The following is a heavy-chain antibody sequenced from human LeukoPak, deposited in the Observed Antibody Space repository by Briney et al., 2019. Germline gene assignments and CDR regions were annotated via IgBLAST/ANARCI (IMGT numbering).Heavy chain of an antibody. CDR3: ARHRLGIRDFDY. J-gene: IGHJ4*02. CDR2: TFASGIT. V-gene: IGHV4-4*09. CDR1: GGSISSHY. Sequence: SSETLSLTCTVSGGSISSHYWSWIRQPPGKELEWIGFTFASGITNYNPSLKSRVTISVDTSNSQFSLKLSSVTAADTAVYYCARHRLGIRDFDYWGQGTLVTVSS. D-gene: IGHD1-26*01.